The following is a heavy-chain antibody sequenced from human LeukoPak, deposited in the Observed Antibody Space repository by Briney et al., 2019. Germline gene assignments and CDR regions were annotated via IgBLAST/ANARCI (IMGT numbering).Heavy chain of an antibody. V-gene: IGHV1-8*01. CDR3: ARGHDSMGGDY. CDR1: EYTFTSYD. CDR2: MNPDSGNT. Sequence: GASVKVSCKASEYTFTSYDINWVRQATGQGLEWMGWMNPDSGNTGYAQKFQGRVTMTRNTSINTAYMELSSLRSEDTAVYYCARGHDSMGGDYWGQGTLVTVSS. J-gene: IGHJ4*02. D-gene: IGHD3-16*01.